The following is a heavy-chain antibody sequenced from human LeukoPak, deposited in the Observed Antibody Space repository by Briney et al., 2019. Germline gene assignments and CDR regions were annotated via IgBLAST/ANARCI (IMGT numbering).Heavy chain of an antibody. V-gene: IGHV4-61*03. CDR1: GGSISSSSYY. J-gene: IGHJ4*02. CDR2: IYYSGRT. D-gene: IGHD5-18*01. Sequence: SETLSLTCTVSGGSISSSSYYWSWIRQPPGKGLEWIGYIYYSGRTSYNPSLKSRVTISVDTSKNHFSLTLSSVTAADTAVYYCARGQKYRNGYTVTELGSGYFDYWGQGTLVTVSS. CDR3: ARGQKYRNGYTVTELGSGYFDY.